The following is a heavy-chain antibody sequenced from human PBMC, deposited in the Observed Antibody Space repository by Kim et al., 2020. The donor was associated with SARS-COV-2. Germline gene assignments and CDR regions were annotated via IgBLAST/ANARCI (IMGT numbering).Heavy chain of an antibody. CDR2: IETTGKYI. V-gene: IGHV3-23*05. CDR3: AKGGENVILRNNWFDP. CDR1: GFTFRSYA. Sequence: GGSLRLSCAAFGFTFRSYAMNWVRQAPGQGLEWVSSIETTGKYIYYADSVKGRFTISRDNSKNTLYLQMDSLRAEDTAVYYCAKGGENVILRNNWFDPWGQGTLVTVSS. D-gene: IGHD3-16*01. J-gene: IGHJ5*02.